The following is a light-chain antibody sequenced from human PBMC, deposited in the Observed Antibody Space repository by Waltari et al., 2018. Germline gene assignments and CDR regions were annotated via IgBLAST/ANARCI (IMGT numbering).Light chain of an antibody. CDR1: QSVSSD. Sequence: EIVMTQSPVTLSVSLGERATLSCRASQSVSSDLAWYQQKPGQAPRLLIYDASTRAAGLAARFSASGSGTEFTLTVSSLQPEDFTTYCCQQSFSSPWTFGPGTQV. CDR3: QQSFSSPWT. CDR2: DAS. J-gene: IGKJ1*01. V-gene: IGKV3-15*01.